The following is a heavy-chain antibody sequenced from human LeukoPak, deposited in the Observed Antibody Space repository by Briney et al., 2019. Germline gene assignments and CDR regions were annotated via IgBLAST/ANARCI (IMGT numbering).Heavy chain of an antibody. CDR2: INHSGST. J-gene: IGHJ4*02. V-gene: IGHV4-34*01. CDR3: ARDVYGADY. D-gene: IGHD4-17*01. Sequence: SETLSLTCAVYGGSFSGYYWSWIRQPPGKGLEWIGEINHSGSTNYNPSLKSRVTISVDTSKNQSSLKLSSVTAADTAVYYCARDVYGADYWGQGTLVTVSS. CDR1: GGSFSGYY.